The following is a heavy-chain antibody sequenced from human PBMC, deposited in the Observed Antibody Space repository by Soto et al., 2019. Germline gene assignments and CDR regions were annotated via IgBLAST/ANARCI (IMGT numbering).Heavy chain of an antibody. Sequence: ASVKVSCKASGYSISAYYIHWVRQAPGQGLEWMGWIDPKNGGTVSAQKFQGRLTMTRDTPISTVYMDLSGLTSDDTALYYCGRDDYGIFPYWGQGSLGTVSS. J-gene: IGHJ4*02. CDR3: GRDDYGIFPY. D-gene: IGHD3-10*01. CDR2: IDPKNGGT. V-gene: IGHV1-2*02. CDR1: GYSISAYY.